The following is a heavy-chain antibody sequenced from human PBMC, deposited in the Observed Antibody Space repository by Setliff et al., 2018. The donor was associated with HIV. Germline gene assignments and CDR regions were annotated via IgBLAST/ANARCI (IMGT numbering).Heavy chain of an antibody. CDR3: ARPTTGVGGGAAFDI. V-gene: IGHV4-39*02. D-gene: IGHD2-8*01. Sequence: SETLSLTCTVSGGSVSSRGYYWGWIRQPPGKGPEWIANILYGGNTYYNPSLKSRVTISVDTSKNHFSLKLNSVTAADTAVYFLARPTTGVGGGAAFDIWGQGTMVTVSS. CDR1: GGSVSSRGYY. CDR2: ILYGGNT. J-gene: IGHJ3*02.